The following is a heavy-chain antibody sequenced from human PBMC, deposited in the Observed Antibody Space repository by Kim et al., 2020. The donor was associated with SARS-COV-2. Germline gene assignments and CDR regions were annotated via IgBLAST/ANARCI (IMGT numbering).Heavy chain of an antibody. CDR1: GGSISSSSYY. CDR3: ARLGLPRDIVVVPAYYYYYMDV. J-gene: IGHJ6*03. V-gene: IGHV4-39*01. D-gene: IGHD2-2*01. CDR2: IYYSGST. Sequence: SETLSLTCTVSGGSISSSSYYWGWIRQPPGKGLEWIGSIYYSGSTYYNPSLKSRVTISVDTSKNQFSLKLSSVTAADTAVYYCARLGLPRDIVVVPAYYYYYMDVWGKGTTVTVSS.